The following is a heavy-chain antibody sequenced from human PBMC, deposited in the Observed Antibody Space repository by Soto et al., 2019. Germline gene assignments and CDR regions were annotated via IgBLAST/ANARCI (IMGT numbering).Heavy chain of an antibody. CDR2: IYSSGRT. Sequence: QVQRQEAGPGLVKPSETVSLTCTVSGASIRGSDWSWIRQPPGQGLEWVASIYSSGRTDYNHSLESRVTISVDTSKNKFSLNLRSVNEADTAVYYCARDYAGSSGHFDSWGQGTLVTVSS. V-gene: IGHV4-4*08. CDR3: ARDYAGSSGHFDS. J-gene: IGHJ4*02. CDR1: GASIRGSD. D-gene: IGHD6-19*01.